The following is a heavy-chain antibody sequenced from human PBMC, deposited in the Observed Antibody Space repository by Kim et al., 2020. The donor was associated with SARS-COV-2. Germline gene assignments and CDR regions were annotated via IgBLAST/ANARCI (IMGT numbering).Heavy chain of an antibody. CDR3: ARGGRTIVGVVTNYCYGMDV. V-gene: IGHV4-34*01. Sequence: SETLSLTCAVYGGSFSGYYWSWIRQPPGKGLEWIGEINHSGSTNYNPSLKSRVTISVDTSKNQFSLKLSSVTAADTAVYYCARGGRTIVGVVTNYCYGMDVWGQGTTVTFSS. J-gene: IGHJ6*02. CDR2: INHSGST. CDR1: GGSFSGYY. D-gene: IGHD3-3*01.